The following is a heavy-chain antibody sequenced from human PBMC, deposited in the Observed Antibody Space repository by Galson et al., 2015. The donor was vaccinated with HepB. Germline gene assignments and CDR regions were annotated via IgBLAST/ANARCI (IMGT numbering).Heavy chain of an antibody. CDR2: ISWNSGSI. CDR3: AKGVGGDSSGYNY. V-gene: IGHV3-9*01. D-gene: IGHD6-19*01. J-gene: IGHJ4*02. CDR1: GFTFDDYA. Sequence: SLRLSCAASGFTFDDYAMHWVRQAPGKGLEWVSGISWNSGSIGYADSVKGRFTISRDNAKNSLYLQMNSLRAEDTALYYCAKGVGGDSSGYNYWGQGTLVTVSS.